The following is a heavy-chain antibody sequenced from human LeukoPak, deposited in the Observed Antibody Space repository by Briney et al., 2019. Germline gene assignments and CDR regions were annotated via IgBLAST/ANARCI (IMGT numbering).Heavy chain of an antibody. CDR3: AKDHYYGDYADY. J-gene: IGHJ4*02. V-gene: IGHV3-30*02. CDR1: GFTFSTYG. CDR2: IRYDGSNK. D-gene: IGHD4-17*01. Sequence: GGSVRLSCAASGFTFSTYGMHWVRQAPGKGLERVAFIRYDGSNKYYADSVKGRFTISSDNSKNTLYLQMNSLRAEDTAVHYCAKDHYYGDYADYWGQGTLVTVSS.